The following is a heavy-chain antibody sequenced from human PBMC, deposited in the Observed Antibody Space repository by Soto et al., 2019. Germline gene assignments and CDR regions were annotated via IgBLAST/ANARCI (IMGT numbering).Heavy chain of an antibody. CDR1: GFTVSSNY. Sequence: EVQLVESGGGLVQPGGSLRLSCAASGFTVSSNYMSWVRQAPGKGLEWVSVIYSGGSAYYADSVKGRFTISRDNSKNTLYLQMNRLRAEDTAVYYGARHGYSYGGGYFDYWGQGTLVTVSS. CDR2: IYSGGSA. V-gene: IGHV3-66*04. J-gene: IGHJ4*02. CDR3: ARHGYSYGGGYFDY. D-gene: IGHD5-18*01.